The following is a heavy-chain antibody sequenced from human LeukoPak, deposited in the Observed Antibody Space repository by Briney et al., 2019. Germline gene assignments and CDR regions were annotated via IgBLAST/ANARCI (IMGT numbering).Heavy chain of an antibody. CDR3: ARGPTRSEAGYFDY. D-gene: IGHD2-15*01. V-gene: IGHV4-34*01. J-gene: IGHJ4*03. CDR1: GGSFSSYY. Sequence: QPSETLSLTCAVYGGSFSSYYWSWIRQSPGKGLEWIAEINHRGDTNYNPSVKSRVTISVDTSKNQFSLKVTSLTAADTAVYYCARGPTRSEAGYFDYWGQGTLVTVSS. CDR2: INHRGDT.